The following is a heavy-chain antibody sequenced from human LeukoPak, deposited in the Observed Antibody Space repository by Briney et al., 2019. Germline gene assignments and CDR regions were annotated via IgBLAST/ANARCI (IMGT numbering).Heavy chain of an antibody. J-gene: IGHJ6*02. V-gene: IGHV3-23*01. CDR2: ISGSGGST. CDR1: GFTFSSYA. Sequence: GGSLRLSCAASGFTFSSYAMSWVRQAPGKGLEWVSAISGSGGSTYYADSVKGRFTISRDNSKNTLYLQMNSLRAEDTAVYYCAKFMVRGVITGYYYGMDVWGQGTTVTVSS. CDR3: AKFMVRGVITGYYYGMDV. D-gene: IGHD3-10*01.